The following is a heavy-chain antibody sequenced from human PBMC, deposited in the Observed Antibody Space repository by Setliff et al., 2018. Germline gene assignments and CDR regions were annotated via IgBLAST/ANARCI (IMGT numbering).Heavy chain of an antibody. Sequence: GSLRLSCAASGFSFRTFSMHWVRQAPGKGLEWVSSISPDSIHIYYADSVKGRFTISRDNARDSLFLQMSSLRAEDTAVHYCARSLGIRDYSYFDLWGRGTLVTVSS. CDR2: ISPDSIHI. J-gene: IGHJ2*01. CDR1: GFSFRTFS. CDR3: ARSLGIRDYSYFDL. V-gene: IGHV3-21*01. D-gene: IGHD5-12*01.